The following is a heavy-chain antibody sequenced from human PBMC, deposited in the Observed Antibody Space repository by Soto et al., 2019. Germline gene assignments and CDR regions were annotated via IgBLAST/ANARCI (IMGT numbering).Heavy chain of an antibody. J-gene: IGHJ6*02. Sequence: LETLSLTCAVSGGSIRSANWWSWVRQPPGKGLECIGEIYHGGSTSYNPSLKSRVTLSLDKFKNHFSLNLTSVTAADTAVYYCARVSFSYGVDVWGQGTTVTVSS. CDR2: IYHGGST. CDR3: ARVSFSYGVDV. CDR1: GGSIRSANW. V-gene: IGHV4-4*02.